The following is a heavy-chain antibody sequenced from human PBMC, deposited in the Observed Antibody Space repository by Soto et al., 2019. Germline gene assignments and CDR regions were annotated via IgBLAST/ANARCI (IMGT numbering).Heavy chain of an antibody. Sequence: QVQLVESGGGVVQPGRSLRLSCAASGFTFSSYAMHWVRQAPGKGLEWVAVISYDGSNKYYADSVKGRFTISRDNSKNTLYLQMNSLRAEDTAVYYCARDMELLPYYYGIDVWGQGTTVTVSS. CDR3: ARDMELLPYYYGIDV. CDR2: ISYDGSNK. J-gene: IGHJ6*02. V-gene: IGHV3-30-3*01. CDR1: GFTFSSYA. D-gene: IGHD1-26*01.